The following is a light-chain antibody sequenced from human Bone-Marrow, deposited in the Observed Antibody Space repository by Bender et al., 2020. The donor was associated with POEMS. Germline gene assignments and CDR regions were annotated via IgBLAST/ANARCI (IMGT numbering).Light chain of an antibody. CDR2: SVT. CDR1: SSDVGVYDY. Sequence: QSALTQPPSVSGSPGQSITISCTGTSSDVGVYDYVSWYQQHPGKAPKLILYSVTNRPSGVSHRFSGSKSGNTASLTISGLLAEDEADYYCSSYAGSSTLVFGGGTKLTVL. CDR3: SSYAGSSTLV. V-gene: IGLV2-14*01. J-gene: IGLJ3*02.